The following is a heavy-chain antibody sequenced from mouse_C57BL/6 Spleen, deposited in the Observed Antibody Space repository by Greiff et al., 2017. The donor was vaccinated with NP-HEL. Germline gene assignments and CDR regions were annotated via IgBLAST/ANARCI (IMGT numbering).Heavy chain of an antibody. CDR1: GYAFSSSW. D-gene: IGHD3-2*01. CDR3: EREETALFAY. V-gene: IGHV1-82*01. CDR2: IYPGDGDT. J-gene: IGHJ3*01. Sequence: VQLQQSGPELVKPGASVKISCKASGYAFSSSWMNWVKQRPGKGLEWIGRIYPGDGDTNYNGKFKGKATLTADKSSSTAYMQLSSLTSEDSAVYFCEREETALFAYWGQGTLVTVSA.